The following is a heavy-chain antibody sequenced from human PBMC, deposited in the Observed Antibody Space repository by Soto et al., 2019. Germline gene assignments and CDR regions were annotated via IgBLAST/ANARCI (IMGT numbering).Heavy chain of an antibody. CDR3: ARQTVVTTEGPGPLEN. Sequence: PSETLSLTCSVSVGSISGYYWSLIRQPPGKGLEWIGYIYYIGHTNYNPSLKSRLTISVDRSKNQFSLKLNSVTAAETAMYYCARQTVVTTEGPGPLENWGQGTMVTVSS. J-gene: IGHJ4*02. CDR1: VGSISGYY. V-gene: IGHV4-59*01. CDR2: IYYIGHT. D-gene: IGHD2-15*01.